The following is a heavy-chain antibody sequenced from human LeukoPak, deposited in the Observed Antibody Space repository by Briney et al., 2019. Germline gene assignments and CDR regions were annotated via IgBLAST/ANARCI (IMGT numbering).Heavy chain of an antibody. D-gene: IGHD7-27*01. Sequence: SQTLSLTFAISGDSVSINSAAWNWLRQSPSRGLEWLGRTYYRSKWYNEYAISVKSPITINADTSKNQFSLQLNSVTPEDTAVYYCARELTGFDYWGQGTLVTVSS. CDR3: ARELTGFDY. CDR1: GDSVSINSAA. CDR2: TYYRSKWYN. V-gene: IGHV6-1*01. J-gene: IGHJ4*02.